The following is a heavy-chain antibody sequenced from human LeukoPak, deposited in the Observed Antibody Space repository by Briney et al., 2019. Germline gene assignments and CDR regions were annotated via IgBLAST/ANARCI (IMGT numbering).Heavy chain of an antibody. D-gene: IGHD3-22*01. CDR3: ARAGGYYYGRDAFDI. CDR1: GGSISSSNW. CDR2: IYHSGST. Sequence: SETLSLTCTVSGGSISSSNWWSWVRQPPGKGLEWIGEIYHSGSTNYNPSLKSRVTISVDKSKNQFSLKLSSVTAADTAVYYCARAGGYYYGRDAFDIWGQGTMVTVSS. J-gene: IGHJ3*02. V-gene: IGHV4-4*02.